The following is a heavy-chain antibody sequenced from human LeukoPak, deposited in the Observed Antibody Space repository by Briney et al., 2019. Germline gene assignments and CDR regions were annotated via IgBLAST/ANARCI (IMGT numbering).Heavy chain of an antibody. CDR3: AKDGQRDIVATMRYFDY. CDR2: ISGSGNAI. Sequence: PGGSLRLSCAASGFTFSSYDMVWVRQAPGKGLEWVSYISGSGNAISYADSVRGRFTISRDNGKNSVYLQMNSLRTEDTALYYCAKDGQRDIVATMRYFDYWGQGTLVTVSS. D-gene: IGHD5-12*01. J-gene: IGHJ4*02. V-gene: IGHV3-48*01. CDR1: GFTFSSYD.